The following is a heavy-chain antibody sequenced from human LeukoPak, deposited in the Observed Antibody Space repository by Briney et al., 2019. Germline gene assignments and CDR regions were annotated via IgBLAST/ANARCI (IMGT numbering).Heavy chain of an antibody. Sequence: SETLSLTCTVSGGSINSSSYYWGWIRQPPGEALEWIGSIYHSGYTYYNPSLKSRVPISVDTSKSQFSLKLSSVTAADTAVYYCARSSMFRGVTVDYWGQGTLVTVSS. CDR1: GGSINSSSYY. D-gene: IGHD3-10*01. CDR3: ARSSMFRGVTVDY. J-gene: IGHJ4*02. V-gene: IGHV4-39*01. CDR2: IYHSGYT.